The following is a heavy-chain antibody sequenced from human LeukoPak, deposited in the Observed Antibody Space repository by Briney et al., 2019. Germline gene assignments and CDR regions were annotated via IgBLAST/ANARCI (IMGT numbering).Heavy chain of an antibody. D-gene: IGHD2-15*01. CDR3: ARVADCSGGSCYSGVVYFDY. Sequence: GGALRLSCAASGFTFSRYWMSWVRQAPGKGLEGVADIKQDGREKYYVDSVKGGLTISRDNAKNSLYLQMNSLRAEDTAVYYCARVADCSGGSCYSGVVYFDYWGQGTLVTVSS. J-gene: IGHJ4*02. CDR2: IKQDGREK. V-gene: IGHV3-7*01. CDR1: GFTFSRYW.